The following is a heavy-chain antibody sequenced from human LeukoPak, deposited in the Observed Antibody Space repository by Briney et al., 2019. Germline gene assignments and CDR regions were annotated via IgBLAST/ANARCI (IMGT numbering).Heavy chain of an antibody. V-gene: IGHV3-23*01. Sequence: GGSLRLSCAASGFTFSSYSMNWVRQAPGKGLEWVSAISGSGSTTYYADSVKGRFTISRDNSKNTLYLQMNSLRPDDTAVYYCAKDYSKTSYYGSGTYYRPNWFDPWGQGTLVTVSS. J-gene: IGHJ5*02. D-gene: IGHD3-10*01. CDR2: ISGSGSTT. CDR1: GFTFSSYS. CDR3: AKDYSKTSYYGSGTYYRPNWFDP.